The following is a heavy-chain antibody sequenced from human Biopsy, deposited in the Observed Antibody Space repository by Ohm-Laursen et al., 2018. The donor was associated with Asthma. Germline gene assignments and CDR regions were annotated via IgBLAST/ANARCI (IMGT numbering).Heavy chain of an antibody. CDR3: VRGEEVAGTYFKD. J-gene: IGHJ1*01. D-gene: IGHD6-19*01. CDR1: GGSFTHYF. CDR2: INYRGDT. Sequence: TLSLTCPISGGSFTHYFWMWIRQPPGKGLEWIGEINYRGDTNYNPSLESRVSISVDTSTYHFSLRLNSVTAADTAVYYCVRGEEVAGTYFKDWDQGTLVTVSS. V-gene: IGHV4-34*01.